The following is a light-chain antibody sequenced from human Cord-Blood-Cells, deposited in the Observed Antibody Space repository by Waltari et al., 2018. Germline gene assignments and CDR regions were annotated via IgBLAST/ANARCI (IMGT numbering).Light chain of an antibody. CDR3: CSYAGSSTYV. V-gene: IGLV2-23*01. Sequence: QSALTQPASVSGSPGQSITISCTGTSSDVGSYNLVSWYQQQPGKAPKLRIYEGSKRPSGISNRFSGSKSGNTAALTISGLQAEDEADYYCCSYAGSSTYVFGTGTKVTVL. CDR2: EGS. J-gene: IGLJ1*01. CDR1: SSDVGSYNL.